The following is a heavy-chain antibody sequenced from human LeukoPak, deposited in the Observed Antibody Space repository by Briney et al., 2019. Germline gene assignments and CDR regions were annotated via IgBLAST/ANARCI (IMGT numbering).Heavy chain of an antibody. CDR2: INPSGGST. D-gene: IGHD2-2*01. CDR1: GYTFTSYY. J-gene: IGHJ4*02. Sequence: ASVKVSCKASGYTFTSYYMHWVRQAPGQGLEWMGIINPSGGSTSYAQKLQGRVTMTTDTSTSTAYMELRSLRSDDTAVYYCAREGGAVGGYCSSTSCYAFDYWGQGTLVTVSS. V-gene: IGHV1-46*01. CDR3: AREGGAVGGYCSSTSCYAFDY.